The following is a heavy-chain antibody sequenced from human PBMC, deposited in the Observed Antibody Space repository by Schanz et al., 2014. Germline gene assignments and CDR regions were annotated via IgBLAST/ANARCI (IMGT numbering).Heavy chain of an antibody. CDR3: AKDMHKDYGGKPQAFDI. J-gene: IGHJ3*02. D-gene: IGHD4-17*01. CDR1: GFIFSNYG. CDR2: IWYDGNNK. Sequence: QVQLVESGGGVVQRGGSLSLSCAASGFIFSNYGMHLVRQAPGKGLEWVAVIWYDGNNKFYADSVKGRFIISRDNSKNTLDLQMNSLRDEDTALYYCAKDMHKDYGGKPQAFDIWGQGTMVTVSS. V-gene: IGHV3-33*06.